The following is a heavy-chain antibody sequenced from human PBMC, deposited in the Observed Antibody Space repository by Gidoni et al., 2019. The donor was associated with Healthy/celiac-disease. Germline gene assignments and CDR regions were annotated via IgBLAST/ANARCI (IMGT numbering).Heavy chain of an antibody. CDR1: GGSFSCYY. V-gene: IGHV4-34*01. D-gene: IGHD2-15*01. CDR3: ARVLGYCSGGSCYGGYYGMDV. Sequence: QVQLQQWGAGLLKPSETLSLTCAVYGGSFSCYYWSWILQPPGKGLEWIGEINNRGSTNYNPSLKRRVTISVDTSKNQFSLKLSSVTAADTAVYYCARVLGYCSGGSCYGGYYGMDVWGQGTTVTVSS. CDR2: INNRGST. J-gene: IGHJ6*02.